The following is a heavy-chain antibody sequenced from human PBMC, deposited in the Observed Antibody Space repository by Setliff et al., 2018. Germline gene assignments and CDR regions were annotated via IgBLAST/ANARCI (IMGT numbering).Heavy chain of an antibody. CDR3: AASRAYTGAVEEWFLPKTFDF. V-gene: IGHV4-4*07. D-gene: IGHD3-10*01. Sequence: SETLSLTCTVSGDSISNYYWNWIRQPAGKGLEWIGRIYVTESTKYNPSLKSRVTLSIDTSKSQFSLKLSSVTAADAALYYCAASRAYTGAVEEWFLPKTFDFWGQGSPVTVS. J-gene: IGHJ4*02. CDR2: IYVTEST. CDR1: GDSISNYY.